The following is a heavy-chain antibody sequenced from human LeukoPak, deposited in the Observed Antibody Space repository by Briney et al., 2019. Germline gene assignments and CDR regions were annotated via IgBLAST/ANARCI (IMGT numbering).Heavy chain of an antibody. J-gene: IGHJ4*02. CDR2: ISYDGSNK. Sequence: LAGGSLRLSCAASGFTFSNYGMHWVRQAPGKGLEWVAVISYDGSNKYYADSVKGRFTISRDNSKNTLYLQMNSLRAEDTAVYYCAKAGDCSSTSCYEDYWGQGTLVTVSS. CDR3: AKAGDCSSTSCYEDY. D-gene: IGHD2-2*01. V-gene: IGHV3-30*18. CDR1: GFTFSNYG.